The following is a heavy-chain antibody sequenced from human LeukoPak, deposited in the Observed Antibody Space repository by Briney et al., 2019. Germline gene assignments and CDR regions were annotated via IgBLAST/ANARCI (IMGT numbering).Heavy chain of an antibody. J-gene: IGHJ2*01. Sequence: GGSLRLSCAASGFTVATNSMSWVRQSPGKGLEWVSAISGSIGSTYYADSVKGRFTISRDNSKNTLYLEMNSLRAEDTALYYCAKDVRSGWLQAFDLWGRGTLVTVSS. V-gene: IGHV3-23*01. CDR1: GFTVATNS. CDR2: ISGSIGST. CDR3: AKDVRSGWLQAFDL. D-gene: IGHD5-12*01.